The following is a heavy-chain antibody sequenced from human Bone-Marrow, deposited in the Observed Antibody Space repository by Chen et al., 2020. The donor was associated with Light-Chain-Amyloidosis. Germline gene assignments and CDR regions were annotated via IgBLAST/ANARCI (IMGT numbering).Heavy chain of an antibody. D-gene: IGHD5-12*01. J-gene: IGHJ4*02. V-gene: IGHV5-51*01. CDR2: IYPDDSDA. CDR1: GYTFPNYW. Sequence: CKGSGYTFPNYWIGWVRQMPGKGLEWMGVIYPDDSDARYSPSFEGQVTISADKSITTAYLQWRSLKASDTAMYYCARRRDGYNFDYWGQGTLVTVSS. CDR3: ARRRDGYNFDY.